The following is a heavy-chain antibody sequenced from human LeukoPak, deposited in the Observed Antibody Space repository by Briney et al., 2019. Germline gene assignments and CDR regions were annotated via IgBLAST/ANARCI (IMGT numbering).Heavy chain of an antibody. D-gene: IGHD3-22*01. CDR1: GGSISSSSYY. Sequence: SETLSLTCTVSGGSISSSSYYWGWIRQPPGKGLEWIGSIYYSGSTYYNPSLKSRVTISVDTSKNQFSLNLSSVTAADTAVYYCARLYYDSSGYYQICYFDYWGQGTLVTVSS. CDR2: IYYSGST. CDR3: ARLYYDSSGYYQICYFDY. V-gene: IGHV4-39*01. J-gene: IGHJ4*02.